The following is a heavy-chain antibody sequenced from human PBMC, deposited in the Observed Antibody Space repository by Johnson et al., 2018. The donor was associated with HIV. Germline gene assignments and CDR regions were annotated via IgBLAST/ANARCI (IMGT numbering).Heavy chain of an antibody. J-gene: IGHJ3*02. Sequence: VQLVESGGGLVQPGGSLRLSCAASGFTLSSYWMHWVRQAPGKGLEWVALISYDGSNKYYADSVKGRFTISRHNSKNTLYLQMNSLRAEDTAVYYCARAGDYDAFDIWGQGTMVTVSS. CDR1: GFTLSSYW. CDR3: ARAGDYDAFDI. V-gene: IGHV3-30-3*01. CDR2: ISYDGSNK. D-gene: IGHD3-16*01.